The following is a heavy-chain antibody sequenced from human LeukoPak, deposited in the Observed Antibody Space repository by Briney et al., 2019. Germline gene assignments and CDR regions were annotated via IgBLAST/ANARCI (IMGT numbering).Heavy chain of an antibody. CDR1: GFTFSSYW. CDR3: ARDVQLPDYYYYYMDV. V-gene: IGHV3-7*01. D-gene: IGHD1-1*01. Sequence: GGSLRLSCVASGFTFSSYWMSWVRQAPGKGLEWVANIKQDGSEKYYVDSVKGRFTISRDNAKNSLYLQMNSLRAEDTAVYYCARDVQLPDYYYYYMDVWGKGTTVTVSS. CDR2: IKQDGSEK. J-gene: IGHJ6*03.